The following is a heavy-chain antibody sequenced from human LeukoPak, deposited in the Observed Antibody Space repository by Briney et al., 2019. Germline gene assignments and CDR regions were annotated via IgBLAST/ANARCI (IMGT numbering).Heavy chain of an antibody. Sequence: ASVTVSCKASGGTFSSYVISWVRQAPGQGLEWMGMIIPIFGTANYAQKFQGRVTITTDESTRTAYMELSRLPSEDTAVYYCARDLVIAPKQNYYYFHMDVWGKGTTVTVSS. V-gene: IGHV1-69*05. CDR2: IIPIFGTA. J-gene: IGHJ6*03. CDR3: ARDLVIAPKQNYYYFHMDV. D-gene: IGHD6-13*01. CDR1: GGTFSSYV.